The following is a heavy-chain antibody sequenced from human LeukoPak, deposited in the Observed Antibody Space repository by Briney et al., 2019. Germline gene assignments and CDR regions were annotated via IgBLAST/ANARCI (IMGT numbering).Heavy chain of an antibody. V-gene: IGHV1-2*02. CDR3: ARDVKYCSGGSCPPGYFDY. Sequence: ASVTVSCKASGYTFTVYYMHWVRQAPGQGLEWMGWINPNSGGTNYAQKFQGRVTMTRDTSISTAYMELSRLRSDDTAVYYCARDVKYCSGGSCPPGYFDYWGQGTLVTVSS. D-gene: IGHD2-15*01. J-gene: IGHJ4*02. CDR1: GYTFTVYY. CDR2: INPNSGGT.